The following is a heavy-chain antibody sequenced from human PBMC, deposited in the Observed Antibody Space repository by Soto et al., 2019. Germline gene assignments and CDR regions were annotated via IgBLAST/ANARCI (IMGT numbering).Heavy chain of an antibody. V-gene: IGHV3-21*01. Sequence: GGSLRLSFTASGFSFTDYSFNLFRQAPGKGLEWVSSITHNGTPAYYADSVKDRFTISKDSADNSLILQMTSLRGEDTAVYHCGRARGNDSYSDYWGKGTLVTVSS. J-gene: IGHJ4*02. CDR2: ITHNGTPA. CDR3: GRARGNDSYSDY. D-gene: IGHD5-12*01. CDR1: GFSFTDYS.